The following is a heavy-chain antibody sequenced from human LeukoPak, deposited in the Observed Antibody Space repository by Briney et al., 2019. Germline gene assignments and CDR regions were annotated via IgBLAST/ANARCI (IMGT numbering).Heavy chain of an antibody. CDR3: ARDLFKPYYDFWSGVDI. J-gene: IGHJ3*02. D-gene: IGHD3-3*01. V-gene: IGHV4-4*07. CDR2: IYTSGST. Sequence: PSETLSLTCTVSGGSISSYYWSWIRQPAGKGLEWIGRIYTSGSTKYNPSLKSRVTMSVDTSKNQFSLKLSSVTAADTAVYYCARDLFKPYYDFWSGVDIWGQGTMVTVSS. CDR1: GGSISSYY.